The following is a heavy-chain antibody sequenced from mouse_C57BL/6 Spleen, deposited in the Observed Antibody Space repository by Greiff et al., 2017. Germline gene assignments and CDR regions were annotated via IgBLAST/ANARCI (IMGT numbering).Heavy chain of an antibody. J-gene: IGHJ2*01. CDR3: AREGYYYGSSYLYYFDY. CDR2: IYPGSGST. CDR1: GYTFTSYW. V-gene: IGHV1-55*01. D-gene: IGHD1-1*01. Sequence: QVQLQQPGAELVKPGASVKMSCKASGYTFTSYWITWVKQRPGQGLEWIGDIYPGSGSTNYNEKFKSKATLTVDTSSSTAYMQLSSLTSEDSAVYYCAREGYYYGSSYLYYFDYWGQGTTLTVSS.